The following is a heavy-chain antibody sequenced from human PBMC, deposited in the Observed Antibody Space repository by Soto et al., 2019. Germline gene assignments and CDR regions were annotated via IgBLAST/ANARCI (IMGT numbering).Heavy chain of an antibody. CDR1: GFTLSSYS. V-gene: IGHV3-48*02. CDR3: ARGGAEKIDY. Sequence: EVQLVESGGGLVQPGGSLRLSCAASGFTLSSYSMNWVRQAPGKGLEWVSYISSSSSTIYYADSVKGRFTISRDNAKNSLWMQMNSLGDENTAVYYCARGGAEKIDYWGQGTLVTVSS. CDR2: ISSSSSTI. J-gene: IGHJ4*02.